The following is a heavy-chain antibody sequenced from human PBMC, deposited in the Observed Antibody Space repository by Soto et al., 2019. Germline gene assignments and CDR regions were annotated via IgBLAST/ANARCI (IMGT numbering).Heavy chain of an antibody. V-gene: IGHV3-30*18. CDR2: ISYDGSNK. CDR3: AKDGEDIRYCSSTSCYGGGDYYYYYYMDV. J-gene: IGHJ6*03. D-gene: IGHD2-2*01. Sequence: PAGSLRLSCAASGFTFSSYGMHWVRQAPGKGLEWVAVISYDGSNKYYADSVKGRFTISRDNSKNTLYLQMNSLRAEDTAVYYCAKDGEDIRYCSSTSCYGGGDYYYYYYMDVWGKGTTVTVSS. CDR1: GFTFSSYG.